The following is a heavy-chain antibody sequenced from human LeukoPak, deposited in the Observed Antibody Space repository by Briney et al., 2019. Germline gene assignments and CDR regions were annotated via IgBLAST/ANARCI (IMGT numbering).Heavy chain of an antibody. CDR1: GFTFISYW. Sequence: GGSLRLSCAASGFTFISYWLTWVRQAPGKGLEWVANIKQDGSEKYYVGSVKGRFTISRDNAKNSLYLQMNSLRAEDTAVYYCARVQRGYSYNPLGYYYYYMDVWGKGTTVTVSS. CDR2: IKQDGSEK. J-gene: IGHJ6*03. V-gene: IGHV3-7*01. CDR3: ARVQRGYSYNPLGYYYYYMDV. D-gene: IGHD5-18*01.